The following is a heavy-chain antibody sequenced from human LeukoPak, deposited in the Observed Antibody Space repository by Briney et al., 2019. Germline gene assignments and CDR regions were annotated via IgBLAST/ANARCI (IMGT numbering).Heavy chain of an antibody. Sequence: TSETLSLTCTVSGGSISSSSYYWGWIRQPPGKGLEWIGSIYYSGSTYYNPSLKSRVTISVDTSKNQFSLKLSSVTAADTAVYYCAREEGYYYDSSGYVFEQPIDYWGQGTLVTVSS. CDR2: IYYSGST. J-gene: IGHJ4*02. D-gene: IGHD3-22*01. CDR3: AREEGYYYDSSGYVFEQPIDY. V-gene: IGHV4-39*07. CDR1: GGSISSSSYY.